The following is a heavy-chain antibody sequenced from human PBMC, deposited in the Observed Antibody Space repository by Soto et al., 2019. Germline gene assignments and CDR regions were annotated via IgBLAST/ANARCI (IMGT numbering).Heavy chain of an antibody. CDR2: IYPGDSDT. Sequence: GESLKISCKGSGYSFTSYWIGWARQMPGKGLEWMGIIYPGDSDTRYSPSFQGQVTISADKSISTAYLQWSSLKASDTAMYYCAREGRGSSSAYNWFDPWGQGTLVTVSS. CDR3: AREGRGSSSAYNWFDP. D-gene: IGHD6-6*01. J-gene: IGHJ5*02. V-gene: IGHV5-51*01. CDR1: GYSFTSYW.